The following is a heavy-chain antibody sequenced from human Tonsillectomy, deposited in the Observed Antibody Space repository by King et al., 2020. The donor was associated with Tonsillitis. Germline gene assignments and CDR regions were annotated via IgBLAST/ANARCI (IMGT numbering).Heavy chain of an antibody. CDR3: ARGSSYDSGRNWFDP. V-gene: IGHV4-34*01. Sequence: VQLQQWGAGLLKPSETLSLTCAVYGGSFSAYYWSCIRQPPGKGLEWIGEINHSGITNYNPSLKSRVTISVDTSKNQFSLKLTSVTAADTAVYYCARGSSYDSGRNWFDPWGQGTLVTVSS. CDR2: INHSGIT. J-gene: IGHJ5*02. D-gene: IGHD3-22*01. CDR1: GGSFSAYY.